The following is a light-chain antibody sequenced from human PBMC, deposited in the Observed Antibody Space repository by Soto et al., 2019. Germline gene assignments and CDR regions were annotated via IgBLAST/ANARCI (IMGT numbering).Light chain of an antibody. V-gene: IGKV1-39*01. CDR3: QQSYSSPPT. Sequence: DIQMTQSPSSLSASVGDRVTITCRTSQPISDYLNWYQQKPGKAPKLLIFAASSLQSGVPSRFSGSRSGPDFTLTISSLQPEDFATYYCQQSYSSPPTFGQGTKVDIK. J-gene: IGKJ1*01. CDR1: QPISDY. CDR2: AAS.